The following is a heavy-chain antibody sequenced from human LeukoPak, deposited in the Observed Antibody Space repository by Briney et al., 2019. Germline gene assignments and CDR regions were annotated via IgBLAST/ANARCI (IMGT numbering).Heavy chain of an antibody. CDR2: LYSGGSI. J-gene: IGHJ4*02. D-gene: IGHD6-13*01. CDR1: GFTVSSSY. CDR3: ARGAISSWYED. V-gene: IGHV3-66*01. Sequence: GGSLRLSCAGSGFTVSSSYMSWVRQAPGKGLEWVSVLYSGGSIFYADSAKGRFTISRDISKNMLYLQMNSLRADDTAVYYCARGAISSWYEDWGQGTLVTVSS.